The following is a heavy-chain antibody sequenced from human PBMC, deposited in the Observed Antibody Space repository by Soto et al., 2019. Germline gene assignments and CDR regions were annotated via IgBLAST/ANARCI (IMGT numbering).Heavy chain of an antibody. CDR2: VVVGSGNT. D-gene: IGHD3-16*01. V-gene: IGHV1-58*01. J-gene: IGHJ5*02. CDR3: AATDFPHPGGGP. CDR1: GFNFLSFA. Sequence: QMQMVQSGPEVKKPGTSVRVSCKASGFNFLSFAVQWVRQTRGQRLEWIGSVVVGSGNTDYAPKFQERVTIARDMSTNTAYMELSSLTSEDTAVYYCAATDFPHPGGGPWVQGTLVTVSS.